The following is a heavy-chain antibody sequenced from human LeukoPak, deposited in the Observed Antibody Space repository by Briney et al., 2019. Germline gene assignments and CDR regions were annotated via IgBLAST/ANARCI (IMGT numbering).Heavy chain of an antibody. D-gene: IGHD6-19*01. CDR2: INPNSGGT. V-gene: IGHV1-2*02. CDR1: GYTFTGYY. CDR3: AREQVAVAGTYYYYYMDV. Sequence: ASVKVSCKASGYTFTGYYMHWVRQAPGQGLEWMGWINPNSGGTNYAQKFQGRVTTTRDTSISTAYMELSRLRSDDTAVYYCAREQVAVAGTYYYYYMDVWGKGTTVTISS. J-gene: IGHJ6*03.